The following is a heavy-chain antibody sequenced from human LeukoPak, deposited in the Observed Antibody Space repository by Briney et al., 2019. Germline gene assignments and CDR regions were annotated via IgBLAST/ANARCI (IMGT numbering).Heavy chain of an antibody. J-gene: IGHJ3*02. CDR1: GFTFSRYG. CDR3: AKDIVRYCSSTSCLDAFDI. Sequence: PGGSLRLSCAASGFTFSRYGMHWVRQAPGKGLGWVSGISWNSGSIGYADSVKGRFTISRDNAKNSLYLQMNSLRAEDTALYYCAKDIVRYCSSTSCLDAFDIWGQGTMVTVSS. CDR2: ISWNSGSI. V-gene: IGHV3-9*01. D-gene: IGHD2-2*01.